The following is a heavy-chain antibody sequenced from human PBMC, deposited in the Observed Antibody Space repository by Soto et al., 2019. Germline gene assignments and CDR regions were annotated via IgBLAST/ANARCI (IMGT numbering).Heavy chain of an antibody. Sequence: TGGSLRLCFEASGFTFSDYYMTWIRQAPGKGLEWISYINGRSNNIQYAYSVRGRFTVSRDNAKNSLYLQMNSLRAEDTAVFYSARASGDGYNHYDFWRQGTLVTVS. CDR1: GFTFSDYY. CDR3: ARASGDGYNHYDF. J-gene: IGHJ4*02. D-gene: IGHD4-4*01. V-gene: IGHV3-11*01. CDR2: INGRSNNI.